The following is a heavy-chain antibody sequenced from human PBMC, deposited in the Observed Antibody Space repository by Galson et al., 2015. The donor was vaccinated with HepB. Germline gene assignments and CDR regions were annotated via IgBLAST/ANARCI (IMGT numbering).Heavy chain of an antibody. CDR1: GYTFTSYY. D-gene: IGHD6-19*01. CDR3: AREGRVRGSIAVAGVDY. J-gene: IGHJ4*02. Sequence: SVKVSCKASGYTFTSYYMHWVRQAPGQGLEWMGIINPSGGSTSYAQKFQGRVTMTRDTSTSTVYMELSSLRSEDTAVYYCAREGRVRGSIAVAGVDYWGQGTLVTVSS. CDR2: INPSGGST. V-gene: IGHV1-46*03.